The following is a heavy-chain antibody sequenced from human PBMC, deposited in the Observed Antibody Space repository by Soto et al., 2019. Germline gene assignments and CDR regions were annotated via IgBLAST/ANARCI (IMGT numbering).Heavy chain of an antibody. J-gene: IGHJ6*02. D-gene: IGHD3-3*01. CDR2: MNPNSGNT. Sequence: QVQLVQSGAEVKKPGASVKVSCKASGYTFTSYDINWVRQATGQGLEWMGWMNPNSGNTGYAQKFQGRVTMTRNTYIVTAYMELRSLRSEDTAVYYCARPRSGSYYYGMDVWGQGTAVTVSS. CDR1: GYTFTSYD. CDR3: ARPRSGSYYYGMDV. V-gene: IGHV1-8*01.